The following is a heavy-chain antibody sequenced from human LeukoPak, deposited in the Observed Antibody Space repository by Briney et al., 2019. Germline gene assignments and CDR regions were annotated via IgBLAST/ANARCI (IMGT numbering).Heavy chain of an antibody. CDR1: GGSLSSSSYY. Sequence: PSETLSLTCTVSGGSLSSSSYYWGWIRQPPGKGLEWIGTVYYSGSTYYNPSLKSRVTISVDTSKNQFSLKLSSVTAADTAVYYCARQFFWSGYSHAFDIWGQGTMVTVSS. V-gene: IGHV4-39*01. CDR3: ARQFFWSGYSHAFDI. CDR2: VYYSGST. J-gene: IGHJ3*02. D-gene: IGHD3-3*01.